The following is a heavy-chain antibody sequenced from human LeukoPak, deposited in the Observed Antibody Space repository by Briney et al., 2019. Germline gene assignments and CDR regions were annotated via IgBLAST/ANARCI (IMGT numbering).Heavy chain of an antibody. V-gene: IGHV3-21*04. Sequence: GGSLRLSCDVSGFTFNSYSMNWVRQAPGKGPEWVSSISSSNIYLYYADSVKGRFTISRDNAQKSLYLQMNSLRVEDTAVYYCTRNSDIEYWGQGTLATVSS. D-gene: IGHD1/OR15-1a*01. J-gene: IGHJ4*02. CDR2: ISSSNIYL. CDR1: GFTFNSYS. CDR3: TRNSDIEY.